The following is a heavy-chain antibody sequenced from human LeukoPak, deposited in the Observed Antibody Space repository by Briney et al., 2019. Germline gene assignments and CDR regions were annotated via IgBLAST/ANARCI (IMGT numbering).Heavy chain of an antibody. V-gene: IGHV4-59*12. J-gene: IGHJ4*02. CDR2: IYYSGST. Sequence: PSETLSLTCTVSGGSISSYYWSWIRQPPGKGLEWIGYIYYSGSTNYNPSLKSRVTISVDTSKNQFSLKLSSVTAADTAVYYCAGFRTSYDVDWGQGTLVTVSS. CDR3: AGFRTSYDVD. CDR1: GGSISSYY. D-gene: IGHD3-10*02.